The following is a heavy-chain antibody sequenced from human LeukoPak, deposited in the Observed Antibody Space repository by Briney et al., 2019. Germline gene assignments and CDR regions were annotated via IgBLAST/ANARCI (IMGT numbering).Heavy chain of an antibody. Sequence: PSETLSLTCTVSGYSISSGYYWGWIRQPPGKGLEWIGSIYHSGSTYYNPSLKSRVTISVDTSKNQFSLKLSSVTAADTAVYYCARVSGDLGLWFGDPGPMDVWGKGTTVTVSS. D-gene: IGHD3-10*01. J-gene: IGHJ6*03. V-gene: IGHV4-38-2*02. CDR2: IYHSGST. CDR3: ARVSGDLGLWFGDPGPMDV. CDR1: GYSISSGYY.